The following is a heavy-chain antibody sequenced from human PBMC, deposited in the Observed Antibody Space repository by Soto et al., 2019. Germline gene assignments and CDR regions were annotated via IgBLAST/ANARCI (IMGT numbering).Heavy chain of an antibody. Sequence: GGSLRLSCAASGFTFSSYGMHWVRQAPGKGLEWVAVISYDGSNKYYADSVKGRFTISRDNSKNTLYLQMNSLRAEDTAVYYCAKDKPQGQWLAYFDYWGQGTLVTVSS. D-gene: IGHD6-19*01. V-gene: IGHV3-30*18. CDR2: ISYDGSNK. CDR1: GFTFSSYG. J-gene: IGHJ4*02. CDR3: AKDKPQGQWLAYFDY.